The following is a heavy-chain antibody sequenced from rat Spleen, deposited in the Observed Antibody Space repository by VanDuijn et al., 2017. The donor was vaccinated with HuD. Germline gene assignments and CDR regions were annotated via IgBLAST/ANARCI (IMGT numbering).Heavy chain of an antibody. Sequence: QVQLKESGPGLVQPSQTLSLTCTVSGFSLTSYGVSWVRQPPGKGLEWIAGISSGGNTYHNSGLKSRLSISRDTSKSQVFLKMNSLQTDDTAIYFCTRSWGYYYDGSPQWFAYWGQGTLVTVSS. CDR2: ISSGGNT. J-gene: IGHJ3*01. CDR3: TRSWGYYYDGSPQWFAY. D-gene: IGHD1-12*03. V-gene: IGHV2S8*01. CDR1: GFSLTSYG.